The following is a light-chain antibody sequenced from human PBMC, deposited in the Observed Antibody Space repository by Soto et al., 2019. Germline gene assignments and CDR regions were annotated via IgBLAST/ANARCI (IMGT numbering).Light chain of an antibody. CDR3: QQYYTYPFT. CDR1: QTISSY. V-gene: IGKV1-39*01. J-gene: IGKJ3*01. Sequence: DIQMTQSPSSLSASVGDRVTITCRASQTISSYLNWYQQKPGKAPKLLIYAASTLQSGVPSRFNGSGSGTDFTLTISCLQSEDFATYYCQQYYTYPFTFGPGTKVDIK. CDR2: AAS.